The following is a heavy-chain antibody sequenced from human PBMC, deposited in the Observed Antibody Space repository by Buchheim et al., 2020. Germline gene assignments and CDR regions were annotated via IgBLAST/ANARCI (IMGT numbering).Heavy chain of an antibody. J-gene: IGHJ5*02. CDR1: GGPISSYY. CDR3: ARHRLTAMFDP. Sequence: QVQLQESGPGLVKPSETLSLTCTVSGGPISSYYWSWIRQPPGKGLEWIGYIYYSGSTNYNPSLKSRVTISVDTSKNQFSLKLSSVTAADTAVYYCARHRLTAMFDPWGQGTL. D-gene: IGHD2-21*02. V-gene: IGHV4-59*08. CDR2: IYYSGST.